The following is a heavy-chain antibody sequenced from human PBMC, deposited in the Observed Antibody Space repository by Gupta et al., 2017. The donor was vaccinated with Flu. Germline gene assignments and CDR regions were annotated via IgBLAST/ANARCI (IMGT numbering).Heavy chain of an antibody. J-gene: IGHJ4*02. D-gene: IGHD3-3*01. CDR1: GYLFTGYY. CDR3: AREITIFGAVPGYFDF. V-gene: IGHV1-2*06. CDR2: INSATGQT. Sequence: QVHLVQSGAGVKKPGASIEVSCKTSGYLFTGYYIHWIRQAPGQGLEWMGRINSATGQTNYTQKFHGRLTLTRDTSIDTAYMELSSLRSEDTAVYYCAREITIFGAVPGYFDFWGQGALVTVSP.